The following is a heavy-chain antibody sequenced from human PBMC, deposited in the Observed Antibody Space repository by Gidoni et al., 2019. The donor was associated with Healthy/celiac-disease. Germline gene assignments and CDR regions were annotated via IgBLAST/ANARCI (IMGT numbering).Heavy chain of an antibody. CDR3: EGDGGSGYSYPGY. V-gene: IGHV3-74*01. CDR2: INNDGSRT. J-gene: IGHJ4*02. Sequence: EVQLVESGGGFVQPGGSLRLSCAASGLSLSSYWRHWVRQARGRGLVWVSRINNDGSRTSYAASVKGRFTISGDNAKNTLYLQMSSLSDEDTAVYYCEGDGGSGYSYPGYWGQGTLVTVSS. D-gene: IGHD5-18*01. CDR1: GLSLSSYW.